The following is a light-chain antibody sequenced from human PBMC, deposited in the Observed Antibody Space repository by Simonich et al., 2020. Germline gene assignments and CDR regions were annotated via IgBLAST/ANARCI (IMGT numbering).Light chain of an antibody. V-gene: IGKV1-33*01. CDR3: QQYDNLPWT. CDR1: QDISNY. J-gene: IGKJ1*01. CDR2: DAS. Sequence: IQLTQSPSSLSASVGDRVTITCQARQDISNYLNWYQQKPGKAPKLLIYDASNLETGVPSRVSGSGSGTDFTFTISSLQPEDIATYYCQQYDNLPWTFGQGTKVEIK.